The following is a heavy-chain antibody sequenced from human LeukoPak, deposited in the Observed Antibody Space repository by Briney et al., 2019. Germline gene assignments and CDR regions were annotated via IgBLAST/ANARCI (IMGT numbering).Heavy chain of an antibody. CDR3: ARGSGWYPH. CDR2: ISYSGDT. J-gene: IGHJ1*01. Sequence: SETLSLTCSVSGGSVGSNYLSWVRQPPGKGLEWIGYISYSGDTKYNPSLKSRLSMSVDTSKKQCSLMLTSVTAADTAVYYCARGSGWYPHWGQGTLVTVSS. D-gene: IGHD6-19*01. CDR1: GGSVGSNY. V-gene: IGHV4-59*02.